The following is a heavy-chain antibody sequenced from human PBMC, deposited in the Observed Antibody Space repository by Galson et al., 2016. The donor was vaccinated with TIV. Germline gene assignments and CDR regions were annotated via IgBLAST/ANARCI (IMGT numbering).Heavy chain of an antibody. CDR1: GLSVNINY. Sequence: SLRLSCAASGLSVNINYMTWVRQAPGKGLEWVSLLSDGGNTYYPDSVKGRFTISRDNSKNTLYLQMNSLRVEDTAVYYCARDRIVDATYYYYYFGMDVWGQGTAVTVSS. J-gene: IGHJ6*02. D-gene: IGHD1-26*01. CDR3: ARDRIVDATYYYYYFGMDV. CDR2: LSDGGNT. V-gene: IGHV3-66*02.